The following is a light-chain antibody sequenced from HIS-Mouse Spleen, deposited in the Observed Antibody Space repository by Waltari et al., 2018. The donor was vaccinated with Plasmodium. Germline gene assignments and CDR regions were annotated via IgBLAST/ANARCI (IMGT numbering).Light chain of an antibody. V-gene: IGLV3-1*01. Sequence: SYELTQPPSVSVSPGQTASITCSGDKLGDKYACWYQQKPGKSPVLVIYQDSTRPSGIPWRFSGSNSGNTATLTISGTQAVDESDYYCQAWDSSTVVFGGGTKLTVL. CDR2: QDS. CDR3: QAWDSSTVV. J-gene: IGLJ2*01. CDR1: KLGDKY.